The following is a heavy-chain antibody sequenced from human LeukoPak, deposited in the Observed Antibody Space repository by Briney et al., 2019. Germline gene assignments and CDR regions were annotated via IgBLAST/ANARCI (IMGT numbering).Heavy chain of an antibody. J-gene: IGHJ4*02. CDR2: IYYSGGT. CDR1: GGSISSGDYY. V-gene: IGHV4-39*01. D-gene: IGHD6-6*01. CDR3: ARRLSTYSSSTYFDY. Sequence: SETLSLTCTVSGGSISSGDYYWSWIRQPPGKGLEWIGSIYYSGGTCYNPSLKSRVTISVDTSKNQFSLKLSSVTAADTAVYYCARRLSTYSSSTYFDYWGQGTLVTVSS.